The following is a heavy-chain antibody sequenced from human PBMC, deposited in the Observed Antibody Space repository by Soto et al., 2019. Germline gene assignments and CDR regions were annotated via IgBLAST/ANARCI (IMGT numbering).Heavy chain of an antibody. CDR2: ISIGGDKT. V-gene: IGHV3-23*01. CDR1: GFSFSSYS. Sequence: EVQLLEAGGDLVQPGGSLRLSCAASGFSFSSYSFTWVRQAPGKGLEWVAGISIGGDKTWHADSVKGRFTISRDNSKNPVYQQMKSLRVDDTALYYCAKWDGYGDHWGQGTLVTVSS. D-gene: IGHD5-18*01. CDR3: AKWDGYGDH. J-gene: IGHJ5*02.